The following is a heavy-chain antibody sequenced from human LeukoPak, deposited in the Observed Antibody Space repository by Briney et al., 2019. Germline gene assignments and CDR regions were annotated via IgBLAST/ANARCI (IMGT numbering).Heavy chain of an antibody. D-gene: IGHD3-22*01. Sequence: PSETLSLTCTVSGDSISSGDYYWSRIRQPAGKGLEWIGRISSSGSTNYNPSLKSRVTISVDTSKNQFSLKLSSVTAADTAVYFCARGPYSYDSSGAFDIWGQGTMVTVSS. CDR1: GDSISSGDYY. CDR3: ARGPYSYDSSGAFDI. CDR2: ISSSGST. V-gene: IGHV4-61*02. J-gene: IGHJ3*02.